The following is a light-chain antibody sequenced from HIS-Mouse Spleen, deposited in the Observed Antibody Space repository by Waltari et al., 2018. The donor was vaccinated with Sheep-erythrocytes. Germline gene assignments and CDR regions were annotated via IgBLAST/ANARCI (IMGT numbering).Light chain of an antibody. CDR1: ALPKKY. Sequence: SYELTQPPSVSVSPGQTARITCSGDALPKKYAYWYQQKSGQAPVLGIYEESERPAGIPEGFSGSRSGTMATLTISGAQVEDEADYYCYSTDSSGNHVFGGGTKLTVL. CDR3: YSTDSSGNHV. V-gene: IGLV3-10*01. J-gene: IGLJ2*01. CDR2: EES.